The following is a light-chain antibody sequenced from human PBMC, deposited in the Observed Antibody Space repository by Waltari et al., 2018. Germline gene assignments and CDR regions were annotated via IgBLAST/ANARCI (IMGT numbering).Light chain of an antibody. Sequence: ELVMTQSPATLSVSPGEGATLSCRASQSVRSNLAWYPQKPGQAPRLLIYGASTRATGIPARFNGGGSGTEFTLTISSLQSEDFATYYCQQYNNWPGTFGQGTKVEIK. CDR2: GAS. CDR3: QQYNNWPGT. CDR1: QSVRSN. J-gene: IGKJ1*01. V-gene: IGKV3-15*01.